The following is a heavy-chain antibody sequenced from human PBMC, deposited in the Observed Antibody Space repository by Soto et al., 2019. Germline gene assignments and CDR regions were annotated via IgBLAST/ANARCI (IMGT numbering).Heavy chain of an antibody. V-gene: IGHV1-69*13. J-gene: IGHJ4*02. CDR3: ARGDDYSNYFFDY. CDR2: IIPIFGTA. CDR1: GGTFSSYA. D-gene: IGHD4-4*01. Sequence: ASVKVSCKASGGTFSSYAISWVRQAPGQGLEWMGGIIPIFGTANYAQKFQGRVTITADESTSTAYMELSSLRSEDTAVYYCARGDDYSNYFFDYWGQGTLVTVSS.